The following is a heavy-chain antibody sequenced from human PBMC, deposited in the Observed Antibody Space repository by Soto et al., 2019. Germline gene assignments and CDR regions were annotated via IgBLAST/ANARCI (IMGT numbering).Heavy chain of an antibody. V-gene: IGHV1-3*01. CDR1: GYTFTSFA. CDR2: INAGNGNT. J-gene: IGHJ6*02. Sequence: QVQLVQSGAEVKKPGASVKVSCKASGYTFTSFAMHWVRQAPGQRLEWMGWINAGNGNTNYAQKLQGRVTMTTDTSTSTAYMELRSLRSDDTAVYYCAREAQAFGEVYYYGMDVWGQGTTVTVSS. CDR3: AREAQAFGEVYYYGMDV. D-gene: IGHD3-10*01.